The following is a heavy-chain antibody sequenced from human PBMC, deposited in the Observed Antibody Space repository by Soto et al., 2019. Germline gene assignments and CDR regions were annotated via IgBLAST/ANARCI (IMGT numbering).Heavy chain of an antibody. D-gene: IGHD6-19*01. CDR2: IKADGSEK. J-gene: IGHJ4*02. Sequence: EVQLVESGGGLVQPGGSLRLSCVASGFDFNTYCMTWVRQAPGKGLEWVANIKADGSEKYYVDSVKGRFTISRENANNSLSLQMDNLRAEDTGTYYCARGRAVAVWGQGTLVIVSS. CDR3: ARGRAVAV. V-gene: IGHV3-7*02. CDR1: GFDFNTYC.